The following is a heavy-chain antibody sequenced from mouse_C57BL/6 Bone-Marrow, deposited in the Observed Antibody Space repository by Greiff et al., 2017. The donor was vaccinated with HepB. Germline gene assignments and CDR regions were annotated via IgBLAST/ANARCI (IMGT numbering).Heavy chain of an antibody. CDR1: GFTFSDYY. CDR2: ISNGGGST. V-gene: IGHV5-12*01. CDR3: ARRGITTVVAPYYAMDY. Sequence: EVQLVESGGGLVQPGGSLKLSCAASGFTFSDYYMYWVRQTPEKRLEWVAYISNGGGSTYYPDTVKGLFTISRDNAKNTLYLQMSRLKSEDTAMYYCARRGITTVVAPYYAMDYWGQGTSVTVSS. D-gene: IGHD1-1*01. J-gene: IGHJ4*01.